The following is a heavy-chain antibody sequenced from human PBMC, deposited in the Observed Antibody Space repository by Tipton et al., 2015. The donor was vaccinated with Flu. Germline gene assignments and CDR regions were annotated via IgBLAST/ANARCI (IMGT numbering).Heavy chain of an antibody. Sequence: TLSLTCAVSGGSVIRSSYYWGWIRQPPGKGLEWIGSIYYSGSTYYNPSLKSRVSISVDTSKNQFSLKLTSMTAADTAVYYCARGTPLWFGDLGYWGQGTLVTVSS. CDR2: IYYSGST. CDR3: ARGTPLWFGDLGY. J-gene: IGHJ4*02. V-gene: IGHV4-39*07. D-gene: IGHD3-10*01. CDR1: GGSVIRSSYY.